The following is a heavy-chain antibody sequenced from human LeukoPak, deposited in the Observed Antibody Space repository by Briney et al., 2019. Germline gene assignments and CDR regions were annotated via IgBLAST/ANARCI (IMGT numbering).Heavy chain of an antibody. J-gene: IGHJ5*02. V-gene: IGHV4-59*01. Sequence: PSETLSLTCTVSGGSISSYYWSWIRQPPGKGLEWIGYIYYSGSTNYNPSLKSRVTISVDTSKNQFSLKLSSVPAADTAVYYCARYSYGYNWFDPWGQGTLVTVSS. CDR1: GGSISSYY. CDR2: IYYSGST. D-gene: IGHD5-18*01. CDR3: ARYSYGYNWFDP.